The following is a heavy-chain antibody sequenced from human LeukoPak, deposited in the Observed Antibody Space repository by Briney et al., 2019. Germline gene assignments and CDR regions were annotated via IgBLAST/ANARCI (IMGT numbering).Heavy chain of an antibody. CDR1: GFTFSSYG. CDR2: ISYDGSNK. Sequence: GGSLRLSCAASGFTFSSYGMHWVRQAPGKGLEWVAVISYDGSNKYYAGSVKGRFTISRDNSKNTLYLQMNSLRAEDTAVYYCAKVGYSYGYDYWGQGTLVTVSS. D-gene: IGHD5-18*01. V-gene: IGHV3-30*18. CDR3: AKVGYSYGYDY. J-gene: IGHJ4*02.